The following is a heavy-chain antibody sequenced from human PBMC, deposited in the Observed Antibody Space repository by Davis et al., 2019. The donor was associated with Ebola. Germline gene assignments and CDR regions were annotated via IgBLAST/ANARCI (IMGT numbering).Heavy chain of an antibody. CDR1: GFTFSSYS. Sequence: GGSLRLSCAASGFTFSSYSMNWVRQAPGKGLEWVSSISSSSSYIYYADSVKGRFTISRDNAKNSLYLQMNSLRAEDTAVYYCARDGRMRYYYYYGMDVWGQGTTVTVSS. CDR3: ARDGRMRYYYYYGMDV. V-gene: IGHV3-21*01. J-gene: IGHJ6*02. CDR2: ISSSSSYI.